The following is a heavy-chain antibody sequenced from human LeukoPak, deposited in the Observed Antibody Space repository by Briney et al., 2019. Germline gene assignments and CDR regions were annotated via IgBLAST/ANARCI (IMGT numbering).Heavy chain of an antibody. CDR2: IKQDGSEK. V-gene: IGHV3-7*01. D-gene: IGHD2-2*01. J-gene: IGHJ5*02. Sequence: GGSLRLSCAASGFTFSSYWMSWVRQAPGKGLEWVANIKQDGSEKYYVDSVKGRFTISRDNAKNSLYLQMNSLRAEDMAVYYCARLVVPAATENWFDPWGQGTLVTVSS. CDR1: GFTFSSYW. CDR3: ARLVVPAATENWFDP.